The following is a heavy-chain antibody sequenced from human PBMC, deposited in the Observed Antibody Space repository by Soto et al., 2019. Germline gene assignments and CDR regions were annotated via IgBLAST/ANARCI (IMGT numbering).Heavy chain of an antibody. CDR3: ARDRTETTGFDP. CDR2: IIPIFGTA. V-gene: IGHV1-69*01. Sequence: QVQLVQSGAEVKKPGSSVKVSCKASGGTFSSYAISWVRQAPGQGLEWMGGIIPIFGTANYAQKFQGRARITADESTSTAYMELSSLRSEDTAVYYCARDRTETTGFDPWGQGTLVTVST. J-gene: IGHJ5*02. CDR1: GGTFSSYA. D-gene: IGHD1-7*01.